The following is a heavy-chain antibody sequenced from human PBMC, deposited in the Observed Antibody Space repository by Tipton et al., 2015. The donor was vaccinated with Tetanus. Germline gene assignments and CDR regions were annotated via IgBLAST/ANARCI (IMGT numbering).Heavy chain of an antibody. J-gene: IGHJ4*02. Sequence: SLRLSCAASGFTFSKYTMNWVRQAPGKGLEWVSAIRSSSSYMYYADSVKGRFTISRDNAKKSLDLQMNSLRAEDTGVYYCVVHSSSWYTDYLDYWGQGTLVTVSS. D-gene: IGHD6-13*01. CDR3: VVHSSSWYTDYLDY. CDR1: GFTFSKYT. V-gene: IGHV3-21*01. CDR2: IRSSSSYM.